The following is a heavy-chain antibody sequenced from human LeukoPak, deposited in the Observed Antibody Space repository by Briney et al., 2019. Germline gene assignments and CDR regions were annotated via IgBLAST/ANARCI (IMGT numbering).Heavy chain of an antibody. J-gene: IGHJ6*02. CDR2: ISYDGSNK. V-gene: IGHV3-30*18. CDR1: GFTFSSYG. CDR3: ANQDGMDV. Sequence: GRSLRLSCAASGFTFSSYGMHWVRQAPGKGLEWVAVISYDGSNKYYADSVKGRFTISRDNSKNTLYLQMNSLRAEDTAVYYCANQDGMDVWGQGTTVTVSS.